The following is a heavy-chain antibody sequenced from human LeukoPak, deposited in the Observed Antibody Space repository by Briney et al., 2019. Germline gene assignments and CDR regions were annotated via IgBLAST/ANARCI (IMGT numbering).Heavy chain of an antibody. CDR2: IFVGSGNT. Sequence: SVKVSCKSSGSTFTSSAMQWVRQPRGQRLEWVGWIFVGSGNTNYAQKFQERVTITRDMSTSTAYMELSSLRSEDTAVYYCAATYYYDSSGYYSFDYWGQGTLVTVSS. V-gene: IGHV1-58*02. D-gene: IGHD3-22*01. CDR3: AATYYYDSSGYYSFDY. J-gene: IGHJ4*02. CDR1: GSTFTSSA.